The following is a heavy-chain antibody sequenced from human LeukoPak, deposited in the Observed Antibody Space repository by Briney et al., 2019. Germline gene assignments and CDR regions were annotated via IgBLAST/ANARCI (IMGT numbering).Heavy chain of an antibody. CDR3: ARAGHLERLDDAFDI. V-gene: IGHV4-30-2*01. CDR1: GGSISSGAFY. CDR2: IYHSGST. Sequence: SETLSLTCTVSGGSISSGAFYWSWIRQPPGKGLEWIGYIYHSGSTYYNPSLKSRVTISVDRSKNQFSLKLTSVTAADTAVYYCARAGHLERLDDAFDIWGQGTMVTVSS. J-gene: IGHJ3*02. D-gene: IGHD1-1*01.